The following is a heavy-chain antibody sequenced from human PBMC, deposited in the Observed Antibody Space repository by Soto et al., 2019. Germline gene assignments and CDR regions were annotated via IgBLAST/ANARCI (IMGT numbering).Heavy chain of an antibody. J-gene: IGHJ5*02. V-gene: IGHV1-69*06. Sequence: WASVKVSCKASGGTFSSYAISWVRQAPGQGLEWMGGIIPIFGTANYAQKFQGRVTITADKSTSTAYMELSSLRSEDTAVYYCARQRRPDWFDPWGQGTLVTVSS. CDR2: IIPIFGTA. CDR1: GGTFSSYA. CDR3: ARQRRPDWFDP.